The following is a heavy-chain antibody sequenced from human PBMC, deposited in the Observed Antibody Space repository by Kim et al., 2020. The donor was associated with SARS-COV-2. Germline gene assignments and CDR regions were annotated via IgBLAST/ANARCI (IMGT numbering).Heavy chain of an antibody. Sequence: GGSLRLSCAASGFTFSHWGIHWVRQAPGKGLEWVSFISYDASNKYYADSVKGRFTISRDNSKNTLSLQMNSLRAEDTALYYCAKEPSSSQNPMDGYWGQGTLVTVSS. CDR2: ISYDASNK. CDR1: GFTFSHWG. D-gene: IGHD2-2*01. V-gene: IGHV3-30*18. CDR3: AKEPSSSQNPMDGY. J-gene: IGHJ4*02.